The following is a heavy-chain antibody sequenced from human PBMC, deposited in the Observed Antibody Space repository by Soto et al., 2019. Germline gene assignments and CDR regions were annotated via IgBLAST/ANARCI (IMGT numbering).Heavy chain of an antibody. CDR1: GGTFGSYA. D-gene: IGHD5-18*01. V-gene: IGHV1-69*13. Sequence: ASVKVSCKASGGTFGSYAISWVRQAPGQGLEWMGGIIPIFGTATYAQKFQGRVTITADESTSTAYMELSSLRSEDTAVYYCARIQLETPLKRGEGYYYYGMDVWGQGTTVTVSS. CDR2: IIPIFGTA. J-gene: IGHJ6*02. CDR3: ARIQLETPLKRGEGYYYYGMDV.